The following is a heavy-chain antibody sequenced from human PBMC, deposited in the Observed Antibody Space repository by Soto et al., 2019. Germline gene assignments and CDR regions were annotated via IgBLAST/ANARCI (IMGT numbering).Heavy chain of an antibody. CDR2: ISPSSSTM. CDR1: GFTFSTYS. Sequence: GGSLRLSCEASGFTFSTYSMNWFRQAPGKGLEWVSYISPSSSTMYYADSVKGRFTVSRDNAKNSLFLQMNSLRDEDTAVYYCARDFDSLNDYWGQGTLVTVSS. CDR3: ARDFDSLNDY. V-gene: IGHV3-48*02. D-gene: IGHD3-22*01. J-gene: IGHJ4*02.